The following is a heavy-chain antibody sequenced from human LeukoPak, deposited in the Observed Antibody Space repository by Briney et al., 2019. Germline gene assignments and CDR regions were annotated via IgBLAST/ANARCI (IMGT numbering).Heavy chain of an antibody. CDR2: MNPKSGNT. J-gene: IGHJ3*02. V-gene: IGHV1-8*01. Sequence: ASVKVSCKASGYTFTNYDINWVRQATGQGLEWMGWMNPKSGNTGYAQKFQGRITMTRNTSISTAYMELSSLRSEDTAVYYCTTIISIATPGPDAFDIWGQGTMVTVSS. CDR1: GYTFTNYD. D-gene: IGHD6-13*01. CDR3: TTIISIATPGPDAFDI.